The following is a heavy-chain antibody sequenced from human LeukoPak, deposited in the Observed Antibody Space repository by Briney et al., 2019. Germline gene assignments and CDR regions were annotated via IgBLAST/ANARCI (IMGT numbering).Heavy chain of an antibody. CDR3: AREYVVVPAAPGEGFDY. Sequence: PGGSLRLSCAASGFTFSSYGMHWVRRAPGKGLEWVAVIWYDGSKKYYTDCVKGRFTISRDNSNNPLYLQMNSLRAEDTAVYYCAREYVVVPAAPGEGFDYWGEGTLVTVSS. J-gene: IGHJ4*02. CDR1: GFTFSSYG. D-gene: IGHD2-2*01. CDR2: IWYDGSKK. V-gene: IGHV3-33*01.